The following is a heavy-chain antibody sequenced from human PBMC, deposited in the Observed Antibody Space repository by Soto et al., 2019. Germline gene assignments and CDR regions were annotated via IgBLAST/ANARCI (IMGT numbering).Heavy chain of an antibody. D-gene: IGHD2-21*02. J-gene: IGHJ6*04. CDR2: ISYDGSNK. CDR3: AKDQGWGGDCYSGIYYYNYGMDV. V-gene: IGHV3-30*18. CDR1: GFTFSSYG. Sequence: GGSLRLSCAASGFTFSSYGMHWVRQAPGKGLEWVAVISYDGSNKYYADSVKGRFTISRDNSKNTLYLQMNSLRAEDTAAYYWAKDQGWGGDCYSGIYYYNYGMDVGGKGTTATVPP.